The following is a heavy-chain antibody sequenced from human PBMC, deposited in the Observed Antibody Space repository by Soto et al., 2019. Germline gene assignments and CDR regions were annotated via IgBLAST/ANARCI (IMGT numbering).Heavy chain of an antibody. CDR2: INWNRGSI. D-gene: IGHD5-18*01. J-gene: IGHJ4*02. CDR1: GFTFDDYA. V-gene: IGHV3-9*01. Sequence: GGSLRLSCTASGFTFDDYAMHWVRQTPGKGLEWVSGINWNRGSIGYADSVKGRFTISKDIANNSLYLQMNSLRAEDTGLYYCAKALSGYTYGPFDYWGQGTQVTVSS. CDR3: AKALSGYTYGPFDY.